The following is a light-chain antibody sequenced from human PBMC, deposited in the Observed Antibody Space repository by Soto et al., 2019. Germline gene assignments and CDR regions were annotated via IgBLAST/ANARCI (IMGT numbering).Light chain of an antibody. V-gene: IGLV2-14*01. Sequence: QSALTQPASVSGSPGQSLTISCTGTTSDIGGYNYVSWYQHHPGKAPRLVIYEVSNRPSGVSNRFSGSKSGNTASLSISGLQAEDEADYYCSSSAGIYHYLVFGGGTKLTVL. CDR2: EVS. CDR1: TSDIGGYNY. J-gene: IGLJ3*02. CDR3: SSSAGIYHYLV.